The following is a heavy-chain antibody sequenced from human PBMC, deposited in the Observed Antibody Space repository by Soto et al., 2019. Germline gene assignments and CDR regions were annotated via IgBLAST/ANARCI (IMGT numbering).Heavy chain of an antibody. Sequence: GGSLRLSCEASGFSFGSYSMNWVRQAPGKGLEWVANIKQDGSEKYYVDSVKGRFTISRDNAKNSLYLQMNSLRAEDTAVYYCARDEPTILVWGQGTLVTVSS. J-gene: IGHJ4*02. CDR2: IKQDGSEK. V-gene: IGHV3-7*01. CDR3: ARDEPTILV. D-gene: IGHD2-8*02. CDR1: GFSFGSYS.